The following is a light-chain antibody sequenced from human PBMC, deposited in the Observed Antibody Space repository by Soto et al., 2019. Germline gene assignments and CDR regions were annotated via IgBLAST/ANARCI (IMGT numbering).Light chain of an antibody. Sequence: DIQMTQSPSSLSASVGDRVTITCRASQSISSYLNWYHQKPGKAPKLLIYAASSLQSGVPSRFSGSGSWTDFTLTISSLQPEDFATYYGQHSYSTPLTFGGGTKVEIK. CDR3: QHSYSTPLT. V-gene: IGKV1-39*01. J-gene: IGKJ4*01. CDR2: AAS. CDR1: QSISSY.